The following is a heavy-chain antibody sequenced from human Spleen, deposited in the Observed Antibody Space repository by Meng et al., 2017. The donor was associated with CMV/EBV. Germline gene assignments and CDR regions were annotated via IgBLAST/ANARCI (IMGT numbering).Heavy chain of an antibody. D-gene: IGHD6-19*01. Sequence: KGSGYDFASRWIGWVRQMPGTGQEWMGIIYPGDYDTRYNPSFRGQVTISTDRSISTAYLQWSSLKASDTAMYYYARFGSGWFKNYFDFWGQGTLVTVSS. J-gene: IGHJ4*02. CDR1: GYDFASRW. V-gene: IGHV5-51*01. CDR3: ARFGSGWFKNYFDF. CDR2: IYPGDYDT.